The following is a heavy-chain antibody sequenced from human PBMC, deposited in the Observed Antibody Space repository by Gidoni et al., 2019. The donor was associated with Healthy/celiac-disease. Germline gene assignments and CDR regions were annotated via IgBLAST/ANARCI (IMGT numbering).Heavy chain of an antibody. Sequence: QVQLVQSGAEVKKPGSSVKVSCKASEGTFSSYAISWVRQAPGQGLEWMGGFIPIFGTANYAQKFQGRVTITADESTSTAYKELSSLRSEDTAVYYCARDRGRPKTYNWFDPWGQGTLVTVSS. CDR3: ARDRGRPKTYNWFDP. CDR2: FIPIFGTA. D-gene: IGHD3-16*01. V-gene: IGHV1-69*01. J-gene: IGHJ5*02. CDR1: EGTFSSYA.